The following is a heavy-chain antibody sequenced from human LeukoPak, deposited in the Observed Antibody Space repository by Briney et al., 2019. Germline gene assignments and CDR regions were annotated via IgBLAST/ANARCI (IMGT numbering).Heavy chain of an antibody. D-gene: IGHD3-22*01. CDR1: GFTFSSYW. Sequence: GGSLRLSCAASGFTFSSYWMSWVRQAPGKGLEWVANIKQDGSEKYYVDSVKGRFTISRDNAKNSLYLQMNSLRAEDTAVYYCARVPPYYYDIVYYFDYWGQGTLVTVSS. V-gene: IGHV3-7*01. J-gene: IGHJ4*02. CDR2: IKQDGSEK. CDR3: ARVPPYYYDIVYYFDY.